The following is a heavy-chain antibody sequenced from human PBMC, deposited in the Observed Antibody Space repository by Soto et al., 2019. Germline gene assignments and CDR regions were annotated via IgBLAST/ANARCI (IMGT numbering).Heavy chain of an antibody. J-gene: IGHJ4*02. CDR1: GYSFTCHY. D-gene: IGHD1-26*01. V-gene: IGHV1-2*02. Sequence: XSVKVSCKASGYSFTCHYIHWVRQAPEQGPEWMGEIGPESGATRYAQKFQGRVTMTRDTSITTVYMELKNLSPDDTAVYYCGRGRSGQIVVFYWGQGTPVTVSS. CDR2: IGPESGAT. CDR3: GRGRSGQIVVFY.